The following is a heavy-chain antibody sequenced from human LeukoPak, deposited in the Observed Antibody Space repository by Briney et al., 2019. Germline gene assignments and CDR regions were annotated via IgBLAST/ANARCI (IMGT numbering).Heavy chain of an antibody. CDR2: INPNSGGT. J-gene: IGHJ4*02. CDR1: GYTFTGYY. CDR3: ARAELYYYDSRTFDY. D-gene: IGHD3-22*01. Sequence: ASVKVSCKASGYTFTGYYMHWVRHAPGQGLEWMGWINPNSGGTNYAQKFQGRVTMTRDTSISTAYMELSRLRSDDTAVYYCARAELYYYDSRTFDYWGQGTLVTVSS. V-gene: IGHV1-2*02.